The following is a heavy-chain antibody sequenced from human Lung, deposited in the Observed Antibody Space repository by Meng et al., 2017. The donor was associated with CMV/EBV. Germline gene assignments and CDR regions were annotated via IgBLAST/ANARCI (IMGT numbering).Heavy chain of an antibody. CDR2: IDIDGRDI. J-gene: IGHJ4*02. CDR1: GFTLRNYW. CDR3: ARGLEENLGWEMGY. Sequence: ELKLVESGGGLVQPGGSLRLSCAVSGFTLRNYWMHWVRQVPGKGLEWVSRIDIDGRDITYADSVRGRLTISRDTAKNTLYLEMNSLRVEDTAIYYCARGLEENLGWEMGYWGQGTLVTVSS. V-gene: IGHV3-74*03. D-gene: IGHD1-26*01.